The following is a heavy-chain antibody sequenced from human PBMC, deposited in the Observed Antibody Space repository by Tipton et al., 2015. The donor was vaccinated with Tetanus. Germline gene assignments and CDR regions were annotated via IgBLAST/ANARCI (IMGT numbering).Heavy chain of an antibody. CDR3: TRDHRPTSRGSESYYYYGMDV. CDR1: GFTFRSYT. J-gene: IGHJ6*02. CDR2: ISGSSSTI. Sequence: GSLRLSCAASGFTFRSYTLNWVRQAPGKGLEWVACISGSSSTIYYTDSVKGRFIISRDNAKNSLYLQMNSLRADDTAVYYCTRDHRPTSRGSESYYYYGMDVWGQGTTVTVSS. V-gene: IGHV3-21*06. D-gene: IGHD3-10*01.